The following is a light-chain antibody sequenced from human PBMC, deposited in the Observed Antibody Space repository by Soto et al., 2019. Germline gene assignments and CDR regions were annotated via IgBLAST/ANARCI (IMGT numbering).Light chain of an antibody. CDR2: GAS. CDR3: RQDCFYPRT. CDR1: QDIRKD. V-gene: IGKV1-6*02. Sequence: AVQLTQSPSSLSASVGDSVTITCRTSQDIRKDLGWYQQKPGKAPKLLIYGASNLQGGVPSRFGGSGSGTDFTLTISTLQPEDSATYYCRQDCFYPRTFGQGTKVEI. J-gene: IGKJ1*01.